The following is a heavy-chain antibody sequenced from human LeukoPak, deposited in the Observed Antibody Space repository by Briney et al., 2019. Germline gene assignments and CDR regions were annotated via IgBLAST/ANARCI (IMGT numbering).Heavy chain of an antibody. CDR2: IKQDGSEK. CDR1: GFTFSSYW. D-gene: IGHD2-8*02. V-gene: IGHV3-7*01. CDR3: AKGGGVIGRSYYFDY. Sequence: PGGSLRLSCAASGFTFSSYWMSWVRQAPGKGLEWVANIKQDGSEKYYVDSVKGRFTISRDNPKNTMNLQMNSLRAEDTAVYYCAKGGGVIGRSYYFDYWGQGTLVTVSS. J-gene: IGHJ4*02.